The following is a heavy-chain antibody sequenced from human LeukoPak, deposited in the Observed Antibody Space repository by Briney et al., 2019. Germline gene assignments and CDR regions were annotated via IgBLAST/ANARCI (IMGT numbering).Heavy chain of an antibody. CDR2: IYTSGSTNY. D-gene: IGHD4-17*01. Sequence: PSETLSLTCTVSGGSISSYYWNWIRQPAGKGLECIGRIYTSGSTNYNYNPSLKSRVTMPVDTSKNQFSLKLSSVTAADTAVYYCASGDANTAAAFDIWGQGTMVTVSS. CDR1: GGSISSYY. J-gene: IGHJ3*02. V-gene: IGHV4-4*07. CDR3: ASGDANTAAAFDI.